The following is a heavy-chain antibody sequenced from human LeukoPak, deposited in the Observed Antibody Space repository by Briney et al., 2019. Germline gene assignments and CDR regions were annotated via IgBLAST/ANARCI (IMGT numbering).Heavy chain of an antibody. J-gene: IGHJ4*02. D-gene: IGHD4-17*01. CDR3: ARGGIFYGDYGDYFDY. V-gene: IGHV1-2*02. CDR2: INPNSGGT. Sequence: ASVKVSCKASGYTFTGYYMHWVRQAPRQGLEWMGWINPNSGGTNYAQKFQGRVTMTRDTSISTAYMELSRLRSDDTAVYYCARGGIFYGDYGDYFDYSGQPTLVTVPS. CDR1: GYTFTGYY.